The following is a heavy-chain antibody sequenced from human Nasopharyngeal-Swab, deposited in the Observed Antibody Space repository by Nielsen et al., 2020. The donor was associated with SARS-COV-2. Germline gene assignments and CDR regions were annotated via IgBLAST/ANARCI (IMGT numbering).Heavy chain of an antibody. J-gene: IGHJ5*02. CDR2: ISTYTGDT. V-gene: IGHV1-18*01. Sequence: WERQAPGQGLEWMGWISTYTGDTNYAQKFQGRVTMTTDPSTSTAYMELRSLRSDDTAVYYCARAKTGIVALNNWFDPWGQGTLVTVSS. D-gene: IGHD6-13*01. CDR3: ARAKTGIVALNNWFDP.